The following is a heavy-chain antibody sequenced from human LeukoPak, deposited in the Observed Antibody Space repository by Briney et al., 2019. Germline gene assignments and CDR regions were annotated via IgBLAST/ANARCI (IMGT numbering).Heavy chain of an antibody. Sequence: ASVKVPCKASGYTFTSYYMHWVRQAPGQGLEWMGIINPSGGSTSYAQKFQGRVTMTRDTSTSTVYMELSSLRSEDTAVYYCARDSGTIFGVVTFAFDIWGQGTMVTVSS. CDR3: ARDSGTIFGVVTFAFDI. CDR1: GYTFTSYY. V-gene: IGHV1-46*01. D-gene: IGHD3-3*01. CDR2: INPSGGST. J-gene: IGHJ3*02.